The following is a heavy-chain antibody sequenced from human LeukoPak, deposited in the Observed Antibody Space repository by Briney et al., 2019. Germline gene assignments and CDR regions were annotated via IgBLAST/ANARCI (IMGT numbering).Heavy chain of an antibody. CDR1: GFTFATYW. CDR3: ARIGYSSSSFDY. Sequence: GGSLRLSCAASGFTFATYWMSWVRPAPGKGLEWVANIKQDGSEKDYVDSLKGRFTISRDNAKNSVNLQMNSLRVEDTAVYYCARIGYSSSSFDYWGQGTLVTVPS. J-gene: IGHJ4*02. V-gene: IGHV3-7*01. CDR2: IKQDGSEK. D-gene: IGHD6-13*01.